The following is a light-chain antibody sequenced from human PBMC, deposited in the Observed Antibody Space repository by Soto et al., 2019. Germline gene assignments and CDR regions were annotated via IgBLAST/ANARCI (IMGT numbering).Light chain of an antibody. CDR3: SSFTTSSTLVV. CDR2: AVN. CDR1: SSDIGGYNF. Sequence: QSALTQPASVSGSPGQSITISCTGTSSDIGGYNFVSWYQHHPGKAPKLMIYAVNNRPSGVSSRFSGSKSGNTASLTISGLQTEDEADYYCSSFTTSSTLVVFGGGTELTVL. V-gene: IGLV2-14*01. J-gene: IGLJ2*01.